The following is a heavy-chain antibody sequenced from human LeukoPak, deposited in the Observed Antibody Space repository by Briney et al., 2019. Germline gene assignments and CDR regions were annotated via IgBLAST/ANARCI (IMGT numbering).Heavy chain of an antibody. CDR3: AREHSSSWNNYYYYYMDV. D-gene: IGHD6-13*01. V-gene: IGHV4-39*02. J-gene: IGHJ6*03. CDR2: IYYSGST. Sequence: SETLSLTCSVSGGSISSSSHYWGWIRQPPGKGLEWIGSIYYSGSTYYNPSLKSRVTISVDTSKNQFSLKLSSVTAADTAVYYCAREHSSSWNNYYYYYMDVWGKGTTVTISS. CDR1: GGSISSSSHY.